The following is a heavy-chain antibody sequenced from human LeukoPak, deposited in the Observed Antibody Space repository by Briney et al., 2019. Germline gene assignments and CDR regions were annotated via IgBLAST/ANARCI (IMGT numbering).Heavy chain of an antibody. J-gene: IGHJ3*02. CDR2: INHSGST. D-gene: IGHD2-21*01. V-gene: IGHV4-34*01. CDR3: ARATGDDAFDI. CDR1: GGSFSGYY. Sequence: SETLSLTCAVCGGSFSGYYWSWIRQPPGKGLEWIGEINHSGSTNYNPSLKSRVTISVDTSKNQFSLKLSSVTAADTAVYYCARATGDDAFDIWGQGTMVTVSS.